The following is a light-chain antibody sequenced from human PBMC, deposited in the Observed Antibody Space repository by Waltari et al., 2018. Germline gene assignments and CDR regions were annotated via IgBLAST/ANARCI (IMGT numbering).Light chain of an antibody. Sequence: DIRMTQSPSSLSASIGDRVTITCRASQTITDYLNWYQQKPGKAPKLLIYAASTLHSAVPARFSGSGSGTEFTRTVSSLQPEDFATYYCQQSYVSPPTFGPGTKVDF. CDR1: QTITDY. CDR3: QQSYVSPPT. V-gene: IGKV1-39*01. CDR2: AAS. J-gene: IGKJ3*01.